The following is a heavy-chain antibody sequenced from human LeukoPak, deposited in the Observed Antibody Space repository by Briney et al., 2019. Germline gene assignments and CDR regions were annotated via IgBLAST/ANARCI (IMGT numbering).Heavy chain of an antibody. J-gene: IGHJ5*01. CDR1: GFTFSSYG. D-gene: IGHD6-13*01. V-gene: IGHV3-33*01. CDR2: IWYDGSNK. Sequence: GGSLRLSCAASGFTFSSYGMHWVRQAPGKGLEWVAVIWYDGSNKYYADSVKGRFTISRDNSKNTLYLQMNSLRAEDTAVYYCARDLSAGYNSNWYDYWGQGTLVTVSS. CDR3: ARDLSAGYNSNWYDY.